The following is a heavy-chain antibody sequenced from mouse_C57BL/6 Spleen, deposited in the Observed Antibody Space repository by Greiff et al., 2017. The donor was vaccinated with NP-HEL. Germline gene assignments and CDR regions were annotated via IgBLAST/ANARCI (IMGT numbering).Heavy chain of an antibody. D-gene: IGHD1-1*01. CDR3: AIITTVVATRDFDY. CDR1: GYTFTSYW. V-gene: IGHV1-55*01. J-gene: IGHJ2*01. Sequence: QVQLQQPGAELVKPGASVKMSCKASGYTFTSYWITWVKQRPGQGLEWIGDIYPGSGSTNYNETFKSKATLTVDTSSSTAYMQLSSLTSEDSAVSYCAIITTVVATRDFDYWGQGTTLTVSS. CDR2: IYPGSGST.